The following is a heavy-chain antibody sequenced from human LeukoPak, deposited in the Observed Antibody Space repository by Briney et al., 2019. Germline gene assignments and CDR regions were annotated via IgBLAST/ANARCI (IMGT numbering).Heavy chain of an antibody. D-gene: IGHD3-10*01. Sequence: GGSLRLSCAASGFTFRTYGMSWVRQAPGKGLEWVSGINWNGGSTGYADSVKGRFTISRDNAKNSLYLQMNSLRAEDTALYYCARGGRGLYYYYMDVWGKGTTVTVSS. CDR1: GFTFRTYG. V-gene: IGHV3-20*04. J-gene: IGHJ6*03. CDR3: ARGGRGLYYYYMDV. CDR2: INWNGGST.